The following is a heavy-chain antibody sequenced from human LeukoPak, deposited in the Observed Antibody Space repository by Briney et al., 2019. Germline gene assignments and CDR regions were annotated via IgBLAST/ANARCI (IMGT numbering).Heavy chain of an antibody. CDR1: GFTFSSYS. CDR2: ITASGTAM. Sequence: GGSLRLSCAASGFTFSSYSMNWVRQAPGKGLEWVSHITASGTAMFYADSVKGRFTISRDNAKNSLYLQMNSLRDEDTAVYYCASYSGNNYYGMDVWGQGTTVTVSS. V-gene: IGHV3-48*02. D-gene: IGHD5-12*01. CDR3: ASYSGNNYYGMDV. J-gene: IGHJ6*02.